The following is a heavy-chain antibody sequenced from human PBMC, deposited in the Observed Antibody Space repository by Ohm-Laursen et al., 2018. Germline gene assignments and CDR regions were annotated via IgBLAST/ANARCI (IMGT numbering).Heavy chain of an antibody. J-gene: IGHJ4*02. CDR2: ATGSGRST. CDR3: ARVLSGSYYGSGFDY. Sequence: GSLRLSCAASGFTFSGYAMSWVRQGPEKGLEWVSVATGSGRSTYYTDSVKGRFTISRDNAKNSLYLQMNSLRAEDTAVYYCARVLSGSYYGSGFDYWGQGTLVTVSS. CDR1: GFTFSGYA. V-gene: IGHV3-23*01. D-gene: IGHD1-26*01.